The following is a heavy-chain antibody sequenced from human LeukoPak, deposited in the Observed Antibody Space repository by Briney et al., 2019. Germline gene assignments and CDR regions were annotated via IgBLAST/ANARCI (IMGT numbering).Heavy chain of an antibody. CDR1: GYSISSGHY. Sequence: SDPLSLTCTVSGYSISSGHYWGWLRHPPGAGLEWIECIYHIGSTYYNTSLKSRVTISVDTSKNQFSLKLSSVTAADTAVYYCARGAGYCSGGSCYGVSWFDPWGQGTLVTVSS. CDR3: ARGAGYCSGGSCYGVSWFDP. V-gene: IGHV4-38-2*02. CDR2: IYHIGST. D-gene: IGHD2-15*01. J-gene: IGHJ5*02.